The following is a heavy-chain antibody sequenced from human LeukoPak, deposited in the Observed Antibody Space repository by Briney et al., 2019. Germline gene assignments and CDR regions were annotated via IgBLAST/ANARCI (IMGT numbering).Heavy chain of an antibody. CDR1: GIIPSSNS. Sequence: PRGSLTLSCAASGIIPSSNSTTWDRHPPGKGLEWVSLIYGGDAAYYAESVRGRFMISRVNLKNTFFLQMNSLRVEDTAVYYCVTSTGQQFIPYDYWGQGTHVSVSS. D-gene: IGHD6-13*01. J-gene: IGHJ4*02. V-gene: IGHV3-66*02. CDR2: IYGGDAA. CDR3: VTSTGQQFIPYDY.